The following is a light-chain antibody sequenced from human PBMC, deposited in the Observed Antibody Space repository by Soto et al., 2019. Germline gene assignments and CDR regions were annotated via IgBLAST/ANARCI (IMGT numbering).Light chain of an antibody. V-gene: IGLV2-8*01. CDR2: DVN. Sequence: QSVLTQPPSASGSPGQSVTISCTGASSDVGAYTFVSWYQQHPGKAPKLMVYDVNRRPPGVPDRSFGSKSGNTASLTVSGLQAEDEADYYCVSFAGGTYVFGTGTKVTVL. J-gene: IGLJ1*01. CDR1: SSDVGAYTF. CDR3: VSFAGGTYV.